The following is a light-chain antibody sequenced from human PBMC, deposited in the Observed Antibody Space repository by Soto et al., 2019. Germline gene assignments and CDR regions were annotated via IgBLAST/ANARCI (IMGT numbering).Light chain of an antibody. V-gene: IGLV2-14*01. Sequence: QSVLTQPASVSGSPGQSITISCTGTSSDVGTYNYVSWYQHHPGKAPKLIIYEVSNRPSGASNRFSASKSGSTASLTISGLQAEDESDYYCASYTLTTTYVFGSGTKVTVL. J-gene: IGLJ1*01. CDR3: ASYTLTTTYV. CDR2: EVS. CDR1: SSDVGTYNY.